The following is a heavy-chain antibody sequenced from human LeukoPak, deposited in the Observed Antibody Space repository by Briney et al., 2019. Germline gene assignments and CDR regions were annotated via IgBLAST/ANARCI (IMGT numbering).Heavy chain of an antibody. V-gene: IGHV3-48*01. J-gene: IGHJ4*02. CDR1: GFTFSSYG. CDR3: ARDGGYCSSTTCPSTTPFDF. Sequence: PGGSLRLSCAASGFTFSSYGMNWVRQAPGKGLEWVSYISSSSSTIYYADSVKGRFTISRDNAKDSLYLQMNSLRADDTAVYYCARDGGYCSSTTCPSTTPFDFWGQGTLVTVSS. D-gene: IGHD2-2*01. CDR2: ISSSSSTI.